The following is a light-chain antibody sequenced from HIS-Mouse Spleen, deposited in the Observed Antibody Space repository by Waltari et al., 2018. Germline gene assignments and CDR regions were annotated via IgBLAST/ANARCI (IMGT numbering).Light chain of an antibody. J-gene: IGLJ2*01. CDR3: QVWDSSSDHVV. Sequence: SYVLTQPPSVSVAPGKTARITCGGNNIGSKSVHWYQQKPGQAPVLVVYDDSARHSGIPGRFSGSNSGNAAPLTISRVEAGDEADYYCQVWDSSSDHVVFGGGTKLTVL. V-gene: IGLV3-21*03. CDR1: NIGSKS. CDR2: DDS.